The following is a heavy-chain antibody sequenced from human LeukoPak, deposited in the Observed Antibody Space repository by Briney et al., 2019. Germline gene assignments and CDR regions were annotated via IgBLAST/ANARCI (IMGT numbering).Heavy chain of an antibody. V-gene: IGHV5-51*01. CDR3: ARPSTRELLAHDAFDI. D-gene: IGHD1-26*01. Sequence: GESLKISCKGSGYSFTSYWIGWVRQMPGKGLEWMGIIYPGDSDTRYSPSFQGQVTISADKSISTAYLQWSSLKASDTAMYYCARPSTRELLAHDAFDIWGQGTMVTVSS. CDR2: IYPGDSDT. CDR1: GYSFTSYW. J-gene: IGHJ3*02.